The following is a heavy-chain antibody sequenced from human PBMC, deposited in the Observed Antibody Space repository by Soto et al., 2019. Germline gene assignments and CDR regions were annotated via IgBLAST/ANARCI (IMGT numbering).Heavy chain of an antibody. CDR2: TYYMSNWYN. CDR3: ARVSFDVSSWYRGWGGTKTGDYYYYGMDV. D-gene: IGHD6-13*01. Sequence: PSQTLSLTCVISGDSVSSNSAAWNWIRQSPSRGLEWLGRTYYMSNWYNDYAVSVKSRITINPDTSKNQFSLQLNSVTPEDTAVYYCARVSFDVSSWYRGWGGTKTGDYYYYGMDVWGQGTTVTVSS. V-gene: IGHV6-1*01. J-gene: IGHJ6*02. CDR1: GDSVSSNSAA.